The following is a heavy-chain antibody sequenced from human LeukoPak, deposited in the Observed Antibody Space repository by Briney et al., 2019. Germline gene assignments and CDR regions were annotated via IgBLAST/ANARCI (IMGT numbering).Heavy chain of an antibody. CDR3: VKGSEAYSKSRSDY. D-gene: IGHD2-15*01. V-gene: IGHV3-64D*09. CDR2: ISSNGGTI. J-gene: IGHJ4*02. Sequence: GGSLRLSCSASGFTFSSYAMHWVRQAPGKGLEYVSTISSNGGTIYYTDSVRGRFTISRDNSKNTLYLQMSSLRAEDTAVYYCVKGSEAYSKSRSDYWGQGTLVTVSS. CDR1: GFTFSSYA.